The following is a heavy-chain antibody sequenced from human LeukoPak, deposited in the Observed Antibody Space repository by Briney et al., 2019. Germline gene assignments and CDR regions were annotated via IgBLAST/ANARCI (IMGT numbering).Heavy chain of an antibody. J-gene: IGHJ6*02. Sequence: GGSLRLSCAASGFTFSSYAMSWVRQAPGKGLEWVSAISGSGGSTYYADSVKGRFTISRDNSKNTLYLQMNSLRAEDTAVYYRAKDQSSGSYRLYYGMDVWGQGTTVTVSS. CDR1: GFTFSSYA. CDR2: ISGSGGST. CDR3: AKDQSSGSYRLYYGMDV. V-gene: IGHV3-23*01. D-gene: IGHD3-10*01.